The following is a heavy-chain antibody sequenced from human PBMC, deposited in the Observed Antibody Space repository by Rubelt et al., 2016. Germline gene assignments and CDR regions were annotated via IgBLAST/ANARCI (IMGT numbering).Heavy chain of an antibody. CDR2: ISGDGGLT. CDR3: ARVVN. V-gene: IGHV3-30*04. CDR1: GFTFTSYV. Sequence: VLLVESGGGLVKPGGSLRVSCAASGFTFTSYVMHWVRQPPGKGLEWLAVISGDGGLTSYAASVKGRFTISRDNSKNTLDLQMNRLRVEDTAMYYCARVVNWGQGTLVTVSS. J-gene: IGHJ4*02.